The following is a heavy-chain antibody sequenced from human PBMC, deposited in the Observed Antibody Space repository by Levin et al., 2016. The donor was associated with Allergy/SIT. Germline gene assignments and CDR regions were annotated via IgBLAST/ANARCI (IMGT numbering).Heavy chain of an antibody. D-gene: IGHD2-2*01. Sequence: RQAPGKGLEWIGEINHSGSTNYNPSLKSRVTISVDTSKNQFSLKLSSVTAADTAVYYCARGGYCSSTSCPRYYYYYYMDVWGQGTTVTVSS. V-gene: IGHV4-34*01. CDR3: ARGGYCSSTSCPRYYYYYYMDV. CDR2: INHSGST. J-gene: IGHJ6*03.